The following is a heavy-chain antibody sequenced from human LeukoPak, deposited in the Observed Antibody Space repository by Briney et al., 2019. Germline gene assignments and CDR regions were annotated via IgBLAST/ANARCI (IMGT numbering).Heavy chain of an antibody. J-gene: IGHJ4*02. V-gene: IGHV3-30*18. D-gene: IGHD4-17*01. CDR3: AKDPSYGDYVGYFDY. CDR1: GGTFSSYG. Sequence: SCKASGGTFSSYGMHWVRQAPGKGLEWVAVISYDGSNKYYADSVKGRFTISRDNSKNTLYLQMNSLRAEDTAVYYCAKDPSYGDYVGYFDYWGQGTLVTVSS. CDR2: ISYDGSNK.